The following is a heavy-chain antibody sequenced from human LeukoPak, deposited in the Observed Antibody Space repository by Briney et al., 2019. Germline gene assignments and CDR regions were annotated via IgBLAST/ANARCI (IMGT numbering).Heavy chain of an antibody. D-gene: IGHD2/OR15-2a*01. CDR2: ISYDGSNK. Sequence: PGRSLRLSCAASGFTFSSYAMHWVRQAPGKGLEWVAVISYDGSNKYYADSVKGRFTISRDNSKNTLYLQMYSLRAEDTAVYYCARDVIPVVWGQGTLVTVSS. CDR1: GFTFSSYA. CDR3: ARDVIPVV. J-gene: IGHJ4*02. V-gene: IGHV3-30*04.